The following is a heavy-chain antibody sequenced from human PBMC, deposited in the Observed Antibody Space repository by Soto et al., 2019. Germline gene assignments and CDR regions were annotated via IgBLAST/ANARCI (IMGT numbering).Heavy chain of an antibody. CDR2: ISWDGGRT. D-gene: IGHD3-22*01. V-gene: IGHV3-43*01. Sequence: EVQLVESGGVVVQPGGSLRLSCAASGFTFDDYTMHWVRQAPGKGLEWVSLISWDGGRTYYADYVKDRFTISRANSKNSLYLHMNSLRTEDTAVYYCRAQVTTLLDFDYWGQGTLVTVSS. J-gene: IGHJ4*02. CDR1: GFTFDDYT. CDR3: RAQVTTLLDFDY.